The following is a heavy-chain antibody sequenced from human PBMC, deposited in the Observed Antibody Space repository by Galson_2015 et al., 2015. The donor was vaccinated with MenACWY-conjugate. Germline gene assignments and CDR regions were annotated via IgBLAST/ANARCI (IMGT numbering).Heavy chain of an antibody. V-gene: IGHV4-59*01. Sequence: SETLSLTCTVSGGSISSYYWSWIRQPPGKGLEWIGYIYYSGSTNYNPSLKSRVTISVDTSKNQFSLKLSSVTAADTAVYYCARVGGSWSSLDYWGQGTLVTVSS. CDR2: IYYSGST. CDR1: GGSISSYY. CDR3: ARVGGSWSSLDY. D-gene: IGHD6-13*01. J-gene: IGHJ4*02.